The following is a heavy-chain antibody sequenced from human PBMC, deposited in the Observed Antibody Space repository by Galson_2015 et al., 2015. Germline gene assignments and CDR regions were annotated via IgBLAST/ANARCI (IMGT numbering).Heavy chain of an antibody. CDR3: ARGFSAGELLPYCFDY. V-gene: IGHV4-4*02. CDR2: IYHSGST. Sequence: SETLSLTCAVSGGSISSSNWWSWVRQPPGKGLEWIGEIYHSGSTNYNPSLKSRVTISVDKSKNQFSLKLSSVTAADTAVYYCARGFSAGELLPYCFDYWGQGTLVTVSS. D-gene: IGHD3-10*01. CDR1: GGSISSSNW. J-gene: IGHJ4*02.